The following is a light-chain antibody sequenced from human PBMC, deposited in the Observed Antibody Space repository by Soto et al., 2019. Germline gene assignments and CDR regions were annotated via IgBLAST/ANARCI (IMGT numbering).Light chain of an antibody. CDR1: QGISSY. V-gene: IGKV1-9*01. CDR2: AAS. J-gene: IGKJ4*01. CDR3: QQLNSYPLT. Sequence: DIQLTQSPSFLSASVGDRVTITCRANQGISSYLAWYQQKPGKAPKLLIYAASTLQSGVPSRFSGSGSGTEFTLKISSLQPEDFATYYCQQLNSYPLTFGGGTKVEIK.